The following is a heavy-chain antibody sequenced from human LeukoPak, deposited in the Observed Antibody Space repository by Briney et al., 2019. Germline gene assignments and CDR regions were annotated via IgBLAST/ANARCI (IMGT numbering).Heavy chain of an antibody. CDR3: ARAVSVDQLLFGIDY. CDR1: GYTLTNYY. Sequence: ASVKVSCKASGYTLTNYYMHWVRQAPGQGLEWMGIINPSGGSTCYAQKLQGRVTMTRDTSTSTVYMELSSLRSEDTAVYYCARAVSVDQLLFGIDYWGQGTLVTVSS. D-gene: IGHD2-2*01. J-gene: IGHJ4*02. V-gene: IGHV1-46*01. CDR2: INPSGGST.